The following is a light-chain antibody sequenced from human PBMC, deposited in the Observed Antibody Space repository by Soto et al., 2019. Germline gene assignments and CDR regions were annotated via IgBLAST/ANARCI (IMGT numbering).Light chain of an antibody. J-gene: IGKJ1*01. CDR2: DGS. Sequence: DIHLTQSPSTLSSSVGDRVTITCRASQTISHWLVWYQQKPGKAPKILIFDGSCLGIGDPSRFSGSGSGTEFTLTIIGLEPDDFATYYCLQYNTYWTFGQGTKVEI. V-gene: IGKV1-5*01. CDR1: QTISHW. CDR3: LQYNTYWT.